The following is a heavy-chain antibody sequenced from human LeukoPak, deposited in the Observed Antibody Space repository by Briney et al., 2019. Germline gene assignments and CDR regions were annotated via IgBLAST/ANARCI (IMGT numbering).Heavy chain of an antibody. CDR1: GFTFSSYE. D-gene: IGHD1-26*01. J-gene: IGHJ4*02. Sequence: GGSLRLSCAASGFTFSSYEMNWVRQAPGKGLEWVSYISSGGGTTYYADSVKGRFTISRDNAKSSLYLQMNSLRPEDTAVYYCAHDVGIVPFDYWGQGTLVTVSS. CDR2: ISSGGGTT. CDR3: AHDVGIVPFDY. V-gene: IGHV3-48*03.